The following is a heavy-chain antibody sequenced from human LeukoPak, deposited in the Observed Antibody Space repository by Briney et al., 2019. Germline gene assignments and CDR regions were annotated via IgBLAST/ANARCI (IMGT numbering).Heavy chain of an antibody. J-gene: IGHJ4*02. D-gene: IGHD5/OR15-5a*01. V-gene: IGHV4-34*01. CDR2: INDSGIT. Sequence: PSESLSLTCGVYGGTFSGSFWTWIRQPPGRGLEWIGEINDSGITNYNPSLKSRVTVSIDTSKSQFSLHLNSATAADTAVYFCARAQTRDRRIVSAVMRMSYFFDCWGPGALVTVSS. CDR3: ARAQTRDRRIVSAVMRMSYFFDC. CDR1: GGTFSGSF.